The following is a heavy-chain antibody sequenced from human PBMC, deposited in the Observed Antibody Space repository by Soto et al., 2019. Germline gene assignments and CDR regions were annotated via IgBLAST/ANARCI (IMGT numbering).Heavy chain of an antibody. CDR2: INPGNGNA. D-gene: IGHD6-6*01. CDR1: GYTFTSYG. J-gene: IGHJ6*02. CDR3: ARDIGIAARPDYYYGMDV. V-gene: IGHV1-3*01. Sequence: EASVKVSCKASGYTFTSYGMNWVRQAPGRGLEWMGWINPGNGNAKYSQKFQGRVIIAADKSASTAYMELSSLRSEDTAVYYCARDIGIAARPDYYYGMDVWGQGTTVTVSS.